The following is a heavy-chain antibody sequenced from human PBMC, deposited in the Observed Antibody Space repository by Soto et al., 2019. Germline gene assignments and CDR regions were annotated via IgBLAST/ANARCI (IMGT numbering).Heavy chain of an antibody. J-gene: IGHJ4*02. Sequence: QVQLQESDPGLVKPSQTLSLTCTVSGGFISSGGYYWSWIRQHPRKRLEWIGYIYYSGSTYYNPSLKSRVTISVDTSKNQFFLKLSSVTAADTAVYSCARDYGDDIAFYYWGQGTLVTVSS. CDR3: ARDYGDDIAFYY. CDR2: IYYSGST. V-gene: IGHV4-31*03. CDR1: GGFISSGGYY. D-gene: IGHD4-17*01.